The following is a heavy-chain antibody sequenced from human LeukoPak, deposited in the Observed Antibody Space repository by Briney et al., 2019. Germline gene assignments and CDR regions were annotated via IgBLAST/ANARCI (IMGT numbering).Heavy chain of an antibody. CDR3: AKDPFGYSRSSPGDY. Sequence: GGSLRLSCAASGFTFSGYGMHWVRQAPGKGLEWVAFISHDGSIKYYADSVKGRFTISRDNSKNTLYLQMNSLRPDDTAIYFCAKDPFGYSRSSPGDYWGQGTLVTVSS. CDR1: GFTFSGYG. V-gene: IGHV3-30*18. J-gene: IGHJ4*02. CDR2: ISHDGSIK. D-gene: IGHD3-16*01.